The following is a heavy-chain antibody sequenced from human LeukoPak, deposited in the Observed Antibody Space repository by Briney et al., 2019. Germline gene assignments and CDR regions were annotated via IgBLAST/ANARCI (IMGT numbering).Heavy chain of an antibody. CDR3: AGTYSSGWYRAIGNWFDP. D-gene: IGHD6-19*01. Sequence: WASVKVSCKASGYTFTSYDINWVRQATGQGLEWMGWMNPNSGNTGYAQKFQGRVTMTRNTSISTAYMELSSLRSEDTAVYYCAGTYSSGWYRAIGNWFDPWGQGTLVTVSS. J-gene: IGHJ5*02. CDR1: GYTFTSYD. CDR2: MNPNSGNT. V-gene: IGHV1-8*01.